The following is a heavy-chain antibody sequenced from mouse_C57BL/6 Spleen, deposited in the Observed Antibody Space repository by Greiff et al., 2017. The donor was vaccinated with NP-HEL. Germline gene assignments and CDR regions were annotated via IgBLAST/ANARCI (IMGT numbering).Heavy chain of an antibody. CDR3: TTSDYGSSYEADY. CDR2: IDPENGDT. D-gene: IGHD1-1*01. CDR1: GFNIKDDY. Sequence: EVQVVESGAELVRPGASVKLSCTASGFNIKDDYMHWVKQRPEQGLEWIGWIDPENGDTEYASKFQGKATITADTSSNTAYLQLSSLTSEDTAVYYCTTSDYGSSYEADYWGQGTTLTVSS. V-gene: IGHV14-4*01. J-gene: IGHJ2*01.